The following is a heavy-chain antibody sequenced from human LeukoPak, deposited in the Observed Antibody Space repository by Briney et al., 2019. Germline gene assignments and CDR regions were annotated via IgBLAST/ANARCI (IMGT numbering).Heavy chain of an antibody. D-gene: IGHD3/OR15-3a*01. V-gene: IGHV3-30*02. CDR1: GFTFSDSG. Sequence: GRSLRLSCAASGFTFSDSGMHWVRQAPGKGLEWVAFIRYDGSDKYYADSVKGRFTISRDNSKNTLYLQMNSLRVEDTALYYCAKDLGTGTVFDYWGQGTLVTVSS. J-gene: IGHJ4*02. CDR3: AKDLGTGTVFDY. CDR2: IRYDGSDK.